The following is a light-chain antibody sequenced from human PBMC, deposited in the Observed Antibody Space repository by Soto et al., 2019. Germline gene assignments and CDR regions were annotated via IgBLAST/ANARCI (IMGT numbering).Light chain of an antibody. CDR1: QSVSSD. V-gene: IGKV3-15*01. J-gene: IGKJ2*01. CDR3: QQYNNWPPFT. CDR2: GAS. Sequence: EVVMTQSPATLSVSPGERATLSCRASQSVSSDLAWYQQQPGQAPRLLIYGASTRATGVPARFSGSGSGTEFTLTISSLQSEDFAVYYCQQYNNWPPFTVGQGTMVEIK.